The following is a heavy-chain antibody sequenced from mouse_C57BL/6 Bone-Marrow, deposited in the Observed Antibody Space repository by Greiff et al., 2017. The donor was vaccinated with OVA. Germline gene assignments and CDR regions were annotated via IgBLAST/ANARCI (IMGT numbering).Heavy chain of an antibody. V-gene: IGHV5-4*03. CDR1: GFTISSYA. Sequence: EVKLVESGGGLVKPGGSLKLSCAASGFTISSYAMSWVRQTPEKRLEWVATISDGGSYTYYPDNVKGRFTISRDNAKNNLYLQMSHLKSEDTAMYYCARVYGSSYWFAYWGQGTLVTVSA. J-gene: IGHJ3*01. D-gene: IGHD1-1*01. CDR3: ARVYGSSYWFAY. CDR2: ISDGGSYT.